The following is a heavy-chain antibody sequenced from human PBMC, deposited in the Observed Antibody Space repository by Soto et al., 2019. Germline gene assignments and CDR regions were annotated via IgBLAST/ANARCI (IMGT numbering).Heavy chain of an antibody. Sequence: SETLSLTCTVSGGSISISSYYWGWIRQPPGKGLEWIGSIYYSGSTYYNPSLKSRVTISVDTSKNQFSLKLSSVTAADTAVYYCARHRALLRGPRIDYWGQGTLVTVSS. CDR2: IYYSGST. CDR1: GGSISISSYY. CDR3: ARHRALLRGPRIDY. J-gene: IGHJ4*02. V-gene: IGHV4-39*01.